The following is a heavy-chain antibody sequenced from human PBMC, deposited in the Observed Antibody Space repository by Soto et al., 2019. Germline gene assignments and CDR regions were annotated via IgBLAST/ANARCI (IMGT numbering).Heavy chain of an antibody. CDR3: AKDRGSSSWYVWVDY. Sequence: ETLSLTCAVSGASISNTSYFWGWIRQPPGKGLEWVSAISGSGGSTYYADSVKGRFTISRDNSKNTLYLQMNSLRAEDTAVYYCAKDRGSSSWYVWVDYWGQGTLVTVSS. CDR1: GASISNTSYF. CDR2: ISGSGGST. J-gene: IGHJ4*02. D-gene: IGHD6-13*01. V-gene: IGHV3-23*01.